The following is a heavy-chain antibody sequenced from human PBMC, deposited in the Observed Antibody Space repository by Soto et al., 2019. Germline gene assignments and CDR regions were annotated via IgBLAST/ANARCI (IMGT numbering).Heavy chain of an antibody. CDR2: IHNSEST. V-gene: IGHV4-59*01. CDR3: ARVGNTPPGYSYGYSYYYYGMDV. Sequence: SETLSLTCTVSGGSITRYYWSWIRQSPGKGLEWIGYIHNSESTNYNPSLKSRVTISVDTSKNQFSLKLSSVTAADTAVYYCARVGNTPPGYSYGYSYYYYGMDVWGQGTTVTVSS. D-gene: IGHD5-18*01. J-gene: IGHJ6*02. CDR1: GGSITRYY.